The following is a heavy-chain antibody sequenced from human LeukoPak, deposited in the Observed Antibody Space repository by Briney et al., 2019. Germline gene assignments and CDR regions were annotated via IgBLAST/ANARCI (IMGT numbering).Heavy chain of an antibody. V-gene: IGHV3-30-3*01. J-gene: IGHJ4*02. CDR1: GFTFSSYA. D-gene: IGHD3-9*01. CDR3: ARDKLVTIFDY. CDR2: ISYDGSNK. Sequence: GGSLRLSCAASGFTFSSYAMHWVRQAPGKGLEWVAVISYDGSNKYYADSVKGRFTISRDNSKNTLHLQMNSLRAEDTAVYYCARDKLVTIFDYWGQGTLVTVSS.